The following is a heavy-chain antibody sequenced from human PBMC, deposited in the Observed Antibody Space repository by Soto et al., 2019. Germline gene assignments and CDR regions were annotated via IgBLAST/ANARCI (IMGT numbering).Heavy chain of an antibody. CDR3: ARIRVLRGVSRSDLSL. J-gene: IGHJ4*02. D-gene: IGHD3-10*01. CDR1: GGTFNSYG. Sequence: QAHLAQSEAEVKNPGFSVTVSCKAFGGTFNSYGISWDRQASGQGLDWMGVVIPLYVTENYAQKFKGRASIAAAKSTSTAYRALNRLRSDDTSVYYRARIRVLRGVSRSDLSLWGQGPQVTASS. V-gene: IGHV1-69*06. CDR2: VIPLYVTE.